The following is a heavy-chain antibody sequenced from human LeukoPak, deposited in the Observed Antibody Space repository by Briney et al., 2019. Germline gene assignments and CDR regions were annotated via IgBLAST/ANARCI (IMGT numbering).Heavy chain of an antibody. J-gene: IGHJ3*02. CDR3: ARVVVAAPDAFDI. Sequence: PGGSLRLSCAASGFTFDNYALHWVRQAPGKGLEYVSGISSTGGSTTFANTVKDRFTISRDNSKNTLYLQMGSLRAEDTALYHCARVVVAAPDAFDIWGQGTMVTVSS. D-gene: IGHD2-15*01. V-gene: IGHV3-64*01. CDR2: ISSTGGST. CDR1: GFTFDNYA.